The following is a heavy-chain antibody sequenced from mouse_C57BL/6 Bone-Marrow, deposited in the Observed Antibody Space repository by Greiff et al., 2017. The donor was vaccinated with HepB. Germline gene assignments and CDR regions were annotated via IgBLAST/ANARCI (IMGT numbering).Heavy chain of an antibody. CDR3: ARGGYDERDY. CDR1: GYAFSSYW. D-gene: IGHD2-2*01. V-gene: IGHV1-80*01. J-gene: IGHJ4*01. Sequence: QVQLKESGAELVKPGASVKISCKASGYAFSSYWMNWVKQRPGKGLEWIGQIYPGDGDTNYNGKFKGKATLTADKSSSTAYMQLSSLTSEDSAVYFCARGGYDERDYWGQGTSVTVSS. CDR2: IYPGDGDT.